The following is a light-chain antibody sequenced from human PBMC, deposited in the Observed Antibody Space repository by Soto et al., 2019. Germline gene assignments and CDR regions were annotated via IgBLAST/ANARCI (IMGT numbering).Light chain of an antibody. CDR3: QQSHIWPPIT. J-gene: IGKJ5*01. Sequence: EIVLTQSPATLSLSPGERATVSCRASQSVGGHLAWYQQRPGQAPRLLIHDASTRAIGIPVRFSGSGSGTDFTLTISSLETEDSAIYYCQQSHIWPPITFGQGTRLEI. V-gene: IGKV3-11*01. CDR2: DAS. CDR1: QSVGGH.